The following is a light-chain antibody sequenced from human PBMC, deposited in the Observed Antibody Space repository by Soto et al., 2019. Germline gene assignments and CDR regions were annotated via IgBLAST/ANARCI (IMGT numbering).Light chain of an antibody. CDR1: QTVDSAY. Sequence: MVLTLPPATLSLYAEESAPLSCRASQTVDSAYLAWYQQRRGQAPRLLIYGASNRATGIPNRFGGSGSGTDFTLTISRLEPDDFAVYYCQVYGSSPLYTFGQRTKVDI. J-gene: IGKJ2*01. CDR2: GAS. V-gene: IGKV3-20*01. CDR3: QVYGSSPLYT.